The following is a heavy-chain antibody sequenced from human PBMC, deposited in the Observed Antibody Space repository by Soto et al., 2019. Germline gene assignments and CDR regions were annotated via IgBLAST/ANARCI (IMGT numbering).Heavy chain of an antibody. CDR3: ARDQKYDFWSGYPLFYGMDV. CDR1: GFTFSSYS. J-gene: IGHJ6*02. V-gene: IGHV3-21*01. CDR2: ISSSSSYI. D-gene: IGHD3-3*01. Sequence: GGSLRLSCAASGFTFSSYSMNWVRQAPGKGLEWVSFISSSSSYIYYADSVKGRFTISRDNAKNSLYLQMNSLRAEDTAVYYCARDQKYDFWSGYPLFYGMDVWGQGTTVTVSS.